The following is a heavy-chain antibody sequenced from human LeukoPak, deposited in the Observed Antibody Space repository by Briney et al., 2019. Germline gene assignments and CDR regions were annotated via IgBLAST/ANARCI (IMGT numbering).Heavy chain of an antibody. D-gene: IGHD1-26*01. CDR3: TRVGANYYYYYMDV. V-gene: IGHV3-49*03. CDR2: IRSKAYGGTT. J-gene: IGHJ6*03. CDR1: GFTFGDYA. Sequence: GGSLRLSCTASGFTFGDYAMSWFRQVPGKGLEWVGFIRSKAYGGTTEYAASVKGRFTISRDDSKSIAYLQMNSLKTEDTAVYYCTRVGANYYYYYMDVWGKGTTVTVSS.